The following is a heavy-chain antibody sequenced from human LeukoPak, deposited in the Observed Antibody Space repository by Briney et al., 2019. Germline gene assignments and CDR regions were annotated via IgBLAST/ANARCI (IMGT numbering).Heavy chain of an antibody. Sequence: ASVKVSCKASGYIFTKYVVHWVRQAPGQRPEWMGWIKAGNGDTKYSQNFQDRLTITRDTSASTVYMELSSLTSEDTALYYCARDDCGGPCYPGGYWGQGTLVTVSS. CDR3: ARDDCGGPCYPGGY. D-gene: IGHD2-21*02. J-gene: IGHJ4*02. CDR1: GYIFTKYV. V-gene: IGHV1-3*01. CDR2: IKAGNGDT.